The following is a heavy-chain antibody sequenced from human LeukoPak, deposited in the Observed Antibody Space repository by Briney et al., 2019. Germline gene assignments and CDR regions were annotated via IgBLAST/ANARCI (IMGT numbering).Heavy chain of an antibody. D-gene: IGHD3-10*01. CDR2: IIPILGIA. CDR3: ARDPPGGITGNFDY. V-gene: IGHV1-69*04. Sequence: SVKVSCKASGGTFSSYAVSLVRQAPGQGLEWMGRIIPILGIANYAQKFQGRVTITADKSTSTAYMELSSLRSEDAAVYYCARDPPGGITGNFDYWGQGTLVTVSS. J-gene: IGHJ4*02. CDR1: GGTFSSYA.